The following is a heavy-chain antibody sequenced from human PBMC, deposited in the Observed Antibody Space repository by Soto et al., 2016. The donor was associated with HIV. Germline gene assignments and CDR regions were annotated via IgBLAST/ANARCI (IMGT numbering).Heavy chain of an antibody. CDR3: AKGSRTGRELRSPLDAFDI. Sequence: EVQLLESGGGLVQPGGSLRLSCAASGFTFSSYAMSWVRQAPGKGLEWVSAISGSGGSTYYADSVKGRFTISRDNSKNTLYLQMNSLRAEDTAVYYCAKGSRTGRELRSPLDAFDIWGQGTMVTVSS. CDR2: ISGSGGST. V-gene: IGHV3-23*01. J-gene: IGHJ3*02. D-gene: IGHD3-10*01. CDR1: GFTFSSYA.